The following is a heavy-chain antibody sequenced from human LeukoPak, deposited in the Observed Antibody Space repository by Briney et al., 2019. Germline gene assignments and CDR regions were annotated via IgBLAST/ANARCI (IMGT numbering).Heavy chain of an antibody. V-gene: IGHV4-4*09. CDR2: IYTSGST. J-gene: IGHJ6*03. D-gene: IGHD3-22*01. CDR3: ARTYYYESSAYYYMDV. CDR1: GVSISNYY. Sequence: SETLSLTCIVSGVSISNYYWSWIRQSPGKGLEWIGYIYTSGSTNYNPSLKSRVTISVDTSKNQFSLKLSSVTAADTAIYYRARTYYYESSAYYYMDVWGKGTTVTVSS.